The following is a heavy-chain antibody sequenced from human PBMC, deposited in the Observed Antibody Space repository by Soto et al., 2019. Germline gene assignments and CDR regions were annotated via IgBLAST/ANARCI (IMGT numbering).Heavy chain of an antibody. CDR3: ARGNWRRAAFYI. D-gene: IGHD1-1*01. CDR2: INHSGSY. V-gene: IGHV4-34*01. Sequence: QVQLQQWGAGLLKPSETLSLTCAVYGGSFSDYYWSWIRQPPGKGLEWIGEINHSGSYNYNPSLKSRVTISLDTSKNQFSLKLTSLTAADTDVYSCARGNWRRAAFYIWGQGTMVTVSS. CDR1: GGSFSDYY. J-gene: IGHJ3*02.